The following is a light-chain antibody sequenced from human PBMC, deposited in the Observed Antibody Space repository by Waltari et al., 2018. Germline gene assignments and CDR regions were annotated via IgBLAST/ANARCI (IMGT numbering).Light chain of an antibody. Sequence: SALPQPASASGSLGKSIPTPCPEPTSAVGNKTFVSGYQQHPGKAPKLLIYEVTKRASGTSDRFSASKSGNTASLTISGLQAQEDEADYYCCSYVGLGTYVFGTGTKVTV. CDR3: CSYVGLGTYV. J-gene: IGLJ1*01. CDR2: EVT. V-gene: IGLV2-23*02. CDR1: TSAVGNKTF.